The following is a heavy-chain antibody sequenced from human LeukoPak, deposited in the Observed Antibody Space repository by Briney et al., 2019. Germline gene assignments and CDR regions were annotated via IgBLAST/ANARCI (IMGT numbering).Heavy chain of an antibody. Sequence: PSETLSLTCTVSGGSISSGGYYWSWIRQHPGKGLEWIGYIYYSGSTYSNPSLKSRVTISVDTSKNQFSLKLSSVTAADTAVYYCARGIAAAGQFDYWGQGTLVTVSS. V-gene: IGHV4-31*03. CDR2: IYYSGST. CDR3: ARGIAAAGQFDY. J-gene: IGHJ4*02. D-gene: IGHD6-13*01. CDR1: GGSISSGGYY.